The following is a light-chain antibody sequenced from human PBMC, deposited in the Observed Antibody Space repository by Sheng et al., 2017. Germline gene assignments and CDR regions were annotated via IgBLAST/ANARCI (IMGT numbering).Light chain of an antibody. CDR3: QQYGSSFPFST. V-gene: IGKV3-15*01. CDR2: GAS. J-gene: IGKJ2*01. Sequence: EVVMTQSPATLSVSPGERATLSCRASQSVSTRVAWYQQKDGQGPRLLIYGASTRATGIPARFSGSGSGTEFTLTISSLQSEDLAVYYCQQYGSSFPFSTFGQGTKLEI. CDR1: QSVSTR.